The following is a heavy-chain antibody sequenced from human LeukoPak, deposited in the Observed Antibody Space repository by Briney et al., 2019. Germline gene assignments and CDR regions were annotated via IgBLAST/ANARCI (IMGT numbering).Heavy chain of an antibody. CDR2: ISGSGGST. CDR3: AKGLSTNYYSDFDH. J-gene: IGHJ4*02. V-gene: IGHV3-23*01. D-gene: IGHD2-2*01. Sequence: PGGSLRLSCAASGFTFSSYAMSWVRQAPGKGLQWVSGISGSGGSTNYADSVKGRFTISRDYSKNILLLEMNSLRAEDSAIYNCAKGLSTNYYSDFDHWGQGTLVTVSS. CDR1: GFTFSSYA.